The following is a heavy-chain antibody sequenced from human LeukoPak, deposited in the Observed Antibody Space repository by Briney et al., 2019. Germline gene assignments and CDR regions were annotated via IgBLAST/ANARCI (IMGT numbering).Heavy chain of an antibody. Sequence: GGSLRLSCSASGFTFSSYAMHWVRQAPGKGLEYVSAISSNGGSTYYADSVEGRFTISRDNSKNTLYLQMSSLRAEDTAVYYCVKDGATVVTVFDYWGQGTLVTVSS. J-gene: IGHJ4*02. CDR2: ISSNGGST. CDR1: GFTFSSYA. CDR3: VKDGATVVTVFDY. V-gene: IGHV3-64D*09. D-gene: IGHD4-23*01.